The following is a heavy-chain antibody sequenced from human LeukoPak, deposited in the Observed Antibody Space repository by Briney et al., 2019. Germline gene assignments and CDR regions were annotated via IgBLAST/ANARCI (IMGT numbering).Heavy chain of an antibody. V-gene: IGHV3-7*03. CDR2: IKQDGSEK. CDR3: AKDLAAYCGGDCDY. D-gene: IGHD2-21*01. Sequence: GGSLRLSCAASGFTFSSYWMSWVRQAPGKGLEWVANIKQDGSEKYYVDSVKGRFTISRDNAKNSLYLQMNSLRAEDTAVYYCAKDLAAYCGGDCDYWGQGTLVTVSS. CDR1: GFTFSSYW. J-gene: IGHJ4*02.